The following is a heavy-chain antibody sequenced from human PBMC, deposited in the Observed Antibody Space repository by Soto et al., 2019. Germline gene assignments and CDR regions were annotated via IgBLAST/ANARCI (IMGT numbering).Heavy chain of an antibody. CDR1: GGSISSGGYY. CDR3: ARASISGSSIWYSSSYYYYYYGMDV. J-gene: IGHJ6*02. CDR2: IYYSGST. Sequence: PSETLSLTCTVSGGSISSGGYYWSWIRQHPGKGLEWIGYIYYSGSTYYNPSLKSRVTISVDTSKNQFSLKLSSVTAADTAVYYCARASISGSSIWYSSSYYYYYYGMDVWGQGTTVTVSS. V-gene: IGHV4-31*03. D-gene: IGHD6-13*01.